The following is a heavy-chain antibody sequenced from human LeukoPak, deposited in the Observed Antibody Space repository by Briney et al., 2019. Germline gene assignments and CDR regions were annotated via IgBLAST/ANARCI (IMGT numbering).Heavy chain of an antibody. CDR3: AGYSVAARQVDY. CDR2: IYYSGST. D-gene: IGHD6-6*01. Sequence: SETLSLTCTVSGGSISSYYWSWIRQPPGKGLEWIGYIYYSGSTNYNPSLKSRVTISVDTSKNQFSLKLSSVTAADTAVYYCAGYSVAARQVDYRGQGTLVTVSS. V-gene: IGHV4-59*08. CDR1: GGSISSYY. J-gene: IGHJ4*02.